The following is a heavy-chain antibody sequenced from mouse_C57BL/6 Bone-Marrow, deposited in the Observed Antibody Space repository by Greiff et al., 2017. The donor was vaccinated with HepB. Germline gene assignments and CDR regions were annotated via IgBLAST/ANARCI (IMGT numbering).Heavy chain of an antibody. CDR3: ARRDSNYVGFAY. CDR1: GYSITSGYD. D-gene: IGHD2-5*01. V-gene: IGHV3-1*01. CDR2: ISYSGST. J-gene: IGHJ3*01. Sequence: EVKLQQSGPGMVKPSQSLSLTCTVTGYSITSGYDWHWIRHFPGNKLEWMGNISYSGSTNYNPSLKSRIPITHDTSKNHFFLKLNSVTTEDTDTYYCARRDSNYVGFAYWGQGTLVTVSA.